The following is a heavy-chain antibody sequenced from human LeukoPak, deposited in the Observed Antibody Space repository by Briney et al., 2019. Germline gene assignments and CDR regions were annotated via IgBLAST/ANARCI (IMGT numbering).Heavy chain of an antibody. D-gene: IGHD2-21*01. CDR2: VYYSGST. Sequence: PSETLSLTRTVSGGSISSSYWSWIRQPPGKGLEWIGYVYYSGSTKYNPSLKSRVTISLDTSKNQFSLKLSSVTAADTAVYYCASFLWVISFDYWGHGTLVTVSS. CDR1: GGSISSSY. J-gene: IGHJ4*01. V-gene: IGHV4-59*08. CDR3: ASFLWVISFDY.